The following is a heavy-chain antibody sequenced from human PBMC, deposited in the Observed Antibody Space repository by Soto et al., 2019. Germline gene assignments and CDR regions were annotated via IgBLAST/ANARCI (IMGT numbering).Heavy chain of an antibody. Sequence: QVQLIQSGAEVRKPGASVKVSCKASGDSFTNYYFHWVRQAPGQSLEWMGIINSSGGSPTYAQKFLRRVTMTRDTSTSTDYMELSSLKSEDTAVYYCAGERNYDFWSGYSSYGMDVWGQGTTVSVSS. J-gene: IGHJ6*02. V-gene: IGHV1-46*01. CDR3: AGERNYDFWSGYSSYGMDV. D-gene: IGHD3-3*01. CDR2: INSSGGSP. CDR1: GDSFTNYY.